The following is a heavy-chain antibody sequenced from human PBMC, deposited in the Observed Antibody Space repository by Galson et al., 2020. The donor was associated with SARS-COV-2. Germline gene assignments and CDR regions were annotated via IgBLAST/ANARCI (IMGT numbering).Heavy chain of an antibody. Sequence: SETLSLTCTVSGGSFSSSSYYWGWVRQPPGKWLEWIGNIYYIGSTYYNPSLKSRVTISIDTSKNQFFLRLNSVTAADTAVYYCAREGCTGGSCFRWYFDHWGRGTLVTVSS. D-gene: IGHD2-15*01. CDR2: IYYIGST. CDR1: GGSFSSSSYY. CDR3: AREGCTGGSCFRWYFDH. V-gene: IGHV4-39*07. J-gene: IGHJ4*02.